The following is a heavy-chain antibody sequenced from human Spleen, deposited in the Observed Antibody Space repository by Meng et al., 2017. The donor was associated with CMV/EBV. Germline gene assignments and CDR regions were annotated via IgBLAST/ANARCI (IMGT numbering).Heavy chain of an antibody. V-gene: IGHV4-30-4*08. J-gene: IGHJ4*02. CDR1: GGSISSGDYY. CDR3: ASDNDYGDLDY. CDR2: IYYSGST. Sequence: QVQLQESVPGRVKPSQTLSLTCTVSGGSISSGDYYWSWSRQPPGKGLEWIGYIYYSGSTYYNPSLKSRVTISVDTSKNQFSLKLSSVTAADTAVYYCASDNDYGDLDYWGQGTLVTVSS. D-gene: IGHD4-17*01.